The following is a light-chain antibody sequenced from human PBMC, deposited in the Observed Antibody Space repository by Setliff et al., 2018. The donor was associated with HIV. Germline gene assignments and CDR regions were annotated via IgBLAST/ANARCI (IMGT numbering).Light chain of an antibody. Sequence: ALAQPASVSGSPGQSITISCTGTSSDVGGYNYVSWYQQHPGKAPKLMIYDVSNRPSGISNRFSGSNSGNTTTLTISRVEAGDEADYYCQVWDSSSDHSYVFGTGTKVTVL. CDR3: QVWDSSSDHSYV. J-gene: IGLJ1*01. CDR2: DVS. CDR1: SSDVGGYNY. V-gene: IGLV2-14*03.